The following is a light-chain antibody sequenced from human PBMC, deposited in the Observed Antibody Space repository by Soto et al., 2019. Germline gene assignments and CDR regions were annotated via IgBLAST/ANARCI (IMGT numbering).Light chain of an antibody. CDR1: RSDVGAYNY. CDR2: DVS. CDR3: SSYTTTRGNV. Sequence: QSALTQPASVSGSPGQSITISCTGTRSDVGAYNYVSWYRQYPGTAPKLMIYDVSNRPSGISVRCSGSKSGNTASRTISGLQAEDEADYYCSSYTTTRGNVFGTGTKLTV. V-gene: IGLV2-14*03. J-gene: IGLJ1*01.